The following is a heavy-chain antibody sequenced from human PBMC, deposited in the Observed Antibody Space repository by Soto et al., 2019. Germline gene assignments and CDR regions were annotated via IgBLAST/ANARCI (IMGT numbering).Heavy chain of an antibody. J-gene: IGHJ4*02. CDR1: GGSISSYY. V-gene: IGHV4-59*01. D-gene: IGHD5-18*01. Sequence: SETLFLTCTVSGGSISSYYWSWIRQPPGKGLEWIGYIYYSGSTNYNPSLKSRVTISVDTSKNQFSLKLSSVTAADTAVYYCARHADTALDYWGQGTLVTVSS. CDR3: ARHADTALDY. CDR2: IYYSGST.